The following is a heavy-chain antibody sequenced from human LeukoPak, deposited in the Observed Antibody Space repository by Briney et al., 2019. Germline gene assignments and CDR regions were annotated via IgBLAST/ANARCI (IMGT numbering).Heavy chain of an antibody. CDR2: MNPSDGST. V-gene: IGHV1-46*01. CDR3: TKSRTTGSASSDY. CDR1: GYTFTSYY. J-gene: IGHJ4*02. Sequence: ASVKVSCKASGYTFTSYYIHWVRQAPGQGLEWMGIMNPSDGSTSYAQKFRGRVTMTRDTSTTTVYMEMSNLSSEDTAMYYCTKSRTTGSASSDYWGQGTLVTVSS. D-gene: IGHD2-8*02.